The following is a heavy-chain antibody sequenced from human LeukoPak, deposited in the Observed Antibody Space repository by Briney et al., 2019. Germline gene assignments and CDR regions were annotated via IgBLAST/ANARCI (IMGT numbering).Heavy chain of an antibody. CDR1: GGTFSSYA. J-gene: IGHJ4*02. Sequence: GSSVKVSCKASGGTFSSYAISWVRQAPGQGLEWMGGIIPILGIANYAQKFQGRVTITADKSTSTAYMELSSLRSEDTAVYYCARVADYGDCDCWGQGTLVTVSS. CDR3: ARVADYGDCDC. V-gene: IGHV1-69*04. D-gene: IGHD4-17*01. CDR2: IIPILGIA.